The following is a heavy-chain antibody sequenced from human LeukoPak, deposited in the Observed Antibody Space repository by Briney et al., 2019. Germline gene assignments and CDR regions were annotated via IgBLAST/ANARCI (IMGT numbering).Heavy chain of an antibody. CDR2: ISSNGGST. CDR1: GFTFSSYA. D-gene: IGHD6-6*01. CDR3: ARGKVYSSSSMLVFDY. V-gene: IGHV3-64*01. J-gene: IGHJ4*02. Sequence: GGSLRLSCAASGFTFSSYAMHWVRQAPGKGLEYVSAISSNGGSTYYANSVKGRFTISRDNSKNTLYLQMGSLRAEDMAVYYCARGKVYSSSSMLVFDYWGQGTLVTVSS.